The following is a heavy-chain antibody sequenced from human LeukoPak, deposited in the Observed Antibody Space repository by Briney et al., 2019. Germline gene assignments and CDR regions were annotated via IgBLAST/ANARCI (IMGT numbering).Heavy chain of an antibody. V-gene: IGHV3-21*01. CDR3: AREGAAADAFDI. D-gene: IGHD1-26*01. CDR1: GFTFGSYS. J-gene: IGHJ3*02. CDR2: ISSSTSYI. Sequence: GGSLRLSCAASGFTFGSYSMNWVRQAPGQGLEWGSSISSSTSYIYYADSVKGRFTISRDNAKNSLYVQMNSLRAEDTAVYYCAREGAAADAFDIWGQGTMVTVSS.